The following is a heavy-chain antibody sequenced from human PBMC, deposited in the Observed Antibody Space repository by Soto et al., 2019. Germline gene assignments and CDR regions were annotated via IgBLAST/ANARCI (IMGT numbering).Heavy chain of an antibody. V-gene: IGHV1-69*08. CDR1: GGTFSSYT. CDR2: IIPILGIA. Sequence: QVQLVQSGAEVKKPGSPVKVSCKASGGTFSSYTISWVRQAPGQGLEWMGRIIPILGIANYAQKFQGRVTITADKSTSTAYMELSSLRSEDTAVYYCARDPLYCSGGSCYSGAFDIWGQGTMVTVSS. J-gene: IGHJ3*02. D-gene: IGHD2-15*01. CDR3: ARDPLYCSGGSCYSGAFDI.